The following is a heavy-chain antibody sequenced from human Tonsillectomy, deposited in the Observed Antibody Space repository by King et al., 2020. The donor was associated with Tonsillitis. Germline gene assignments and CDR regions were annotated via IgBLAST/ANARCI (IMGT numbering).Heavy chain of an antibody. CDR3: AKSVQDRFTISRDNSQNALDLQMDRLRAEDTALDYCAKSPVDQSSGWYCDF. J-gene: IGHJ4*02. D-gene: IGHD3-10*01. CDR2: ISWDGSST. CDR1: GFAFDDYP. V-gene: IGHV3-43D*03. Sequence: VQLVESGGVVVQPGGSLRLSCAASGFAFDDYPMHWIRQAPGKSLEWISRISWDGSSTNYADSVKGRFTISRDNSKNSLYLQMNSLRAEDTALYYCAKSVQDRFTISRDNSQNALDLQMDRLRAEDTALDYCAKSPVDQSSGWYCDFWGQGTLVTVSS.